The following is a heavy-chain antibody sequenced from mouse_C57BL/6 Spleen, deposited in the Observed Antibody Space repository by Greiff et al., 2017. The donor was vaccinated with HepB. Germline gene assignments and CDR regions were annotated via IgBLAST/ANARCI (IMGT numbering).Heavy chain of an antibody. V-gene: IGHV6-3*01. D-gene: IGHD2-12*01. CDR1: GFTFSNYW. J-gene: IGHJ4*01. CDR3: TRTTNAMDY. Sequence: EVKLMESGGGLVQPGGSMKLSCVASGFTFSNYWMNWVRQSPEKGLEWVAQIRLKSDNYATHYAESVKGRFTISRDDSKSSVYLQMNNLRAEDTGSYYCTRTTNAMDYWGQGTSVTVSS. CDR2: IRLKSDNYAT.